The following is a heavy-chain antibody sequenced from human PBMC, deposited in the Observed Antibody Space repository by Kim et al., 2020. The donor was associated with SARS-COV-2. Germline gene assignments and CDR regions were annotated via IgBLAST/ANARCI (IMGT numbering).Heavy chain of an antibody. CDR2: ISTYNGNT. CDR3: ARGLYSYGFFAGADY. Sequence: ASVKVSCKASGYTFTSYGISWVRQAPGQGLEWMGWISTYNGNTNFAQKLQGRVSMIADTSTSTAYMELRSLRSDDTAVYYCARGLYSYGFFAGADYWGQGTLVTVSS. J-gene: IGHJ4*02. D-gene: IGHD5-18*01. V-gene: IGHV1-18*01. CDR1: GYTFTSYG.